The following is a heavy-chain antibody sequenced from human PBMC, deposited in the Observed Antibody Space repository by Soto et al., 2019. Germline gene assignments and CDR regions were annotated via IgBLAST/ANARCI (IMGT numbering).Heavy chain of an antibody. D-gene: IGHD3-22*01. CDR1: GGTFSSYA. CDR3: AREYYYDSSGLYAFDI. CDR2: IIPIFGTA. V-gene: IGHV1-69*13. J-gene: IGHJ3*02. Sequence: ASVKGSCKASGGTFSSYAISWVRQAPGQGLEWMGGIIPIFGTANYAQKFQGRVTITADESTSTAYMELSSLRSEDTAVYYCAREYYYDSSGLYAFDIWGQGTMVTVSS.